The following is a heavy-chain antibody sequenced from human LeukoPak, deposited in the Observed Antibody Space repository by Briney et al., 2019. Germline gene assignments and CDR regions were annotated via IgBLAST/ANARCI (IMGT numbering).Heavy chain of an antibody. J-gene: IGHJ3*01. CDR2: ISDSGGST. V-gene: IGHV3-23*01. Sequence: PGGSLRLSCAASGFTFSNYAMSWVRQAPGKGLEWVSAISDSGGSTHYADSVKGRFTISRDNSKNTLYLQMNSLRAADTAIYYCAKPQWSTDDAFDFWGQGTMVTVSS. CDR3: AKPQWSTDDAFDF. D-gene: IGHD2-8*01. CDR1: GFTFSNYA.